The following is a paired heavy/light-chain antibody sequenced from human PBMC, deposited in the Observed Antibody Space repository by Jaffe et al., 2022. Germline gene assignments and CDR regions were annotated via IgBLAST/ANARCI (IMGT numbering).Light chain of an antibody. V-gene: IGKV2-24*01. J-gene: IGKJ4*01. CDR2: KIS. CDR1: QSLVNSDGNTY. Sequence: DIVMTQTPLSSPVTLGQPASISCRSSQSLVNSDGNTYLSWLQQRPGQPPRLLIYKISNRFSGVPDRFSGSGAGTDFTLKINRVEAEDVGVYYCMQATQFPLTFGGGTKVEIK. CDR3: MQATQFPLT.
Heavy chain of an antibody. CDR1: GGSISSSSNY. Sequence: QLQLQESGPGLVKPSETLSVTCTVSGGSISSSSNYWGWIRQPPGKGLEWIGSIYYSGSTHYNPSLKSRVTISVDTSKNQFSLKLTSVTAADTAVYYCASLPGSHTTRAQPRPLGAFDIWGQGTMVTVSS. J-gene: IGHJ3*02. D-gene: IGHD1-1*01. CDR2: IYYSGST. V-gene: IGHV4-39*01. CDR3: ASLPGSHTTRAQPRPLGAFDI.